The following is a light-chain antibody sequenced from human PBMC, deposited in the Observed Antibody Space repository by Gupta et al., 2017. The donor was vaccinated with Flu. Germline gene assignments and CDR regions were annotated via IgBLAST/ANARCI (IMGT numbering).Light chain of an antibody. Sequence: VTISCTGNSSNIGANYDVHWYQQLPGKAPKLVIYDINSRPSGVPDRFSGSKSVTSAALTITGLQAEDEADYYCQSYASSRSVVVFGGGTKLTVL. V-gene: IGLV1-40*01. J-gene: IGLJ2*01. CDR1: SSNIGANYD. CDR3: QSYASSRSVVV. CDR2: DIN.